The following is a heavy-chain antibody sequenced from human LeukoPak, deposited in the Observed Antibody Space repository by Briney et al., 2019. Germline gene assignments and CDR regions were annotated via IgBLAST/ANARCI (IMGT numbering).Heavy chain of an antibody. V-gene: IGHV3-23*01. Sequence: GGSLRLSCAASGFTFGSYAMSWVRQAPGKGLEWVSAISGSGGSTYYADSVKGRFTISRDNSKNTLYLQMNSLRAEDTAVYYCAKDPVLRYFDRLFPDGTYFDYWGQGTLVTVSS. CDR1: GFTFGSYA. D-gene: IGHD3-9*01. CDR2: ISGSGGST. CDR3: AKDPVLRYFDRLFPDGTYFDY. J-gene: IGHJ4*02.